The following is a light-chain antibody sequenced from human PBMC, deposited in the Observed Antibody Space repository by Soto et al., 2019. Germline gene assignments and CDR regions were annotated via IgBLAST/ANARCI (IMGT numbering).Light chain of an antibody. CDR2: GAS. V-gene: IGKV3-20*01. Sequence: SVLTQSPGTLSLSTGERATLSCRASQSFNSIYLAWYQQKPGQAPRLLIYGASSRATGISDRFSGSGSGTDFTLTISILEPEDVAVYYCQQYGSSPLTFSGGTKVDIK. J-gene: IGKJ4*01. CDR3: QQYGSSPLT. CDR1: QSFNSIY.